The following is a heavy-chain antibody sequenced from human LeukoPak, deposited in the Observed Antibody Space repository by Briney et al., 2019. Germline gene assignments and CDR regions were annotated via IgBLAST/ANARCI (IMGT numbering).Heavy chain of an antibody. Sequence: ASVKVSCKASGYTFTDYYLHWVRQAPGQGLEWMGWINPNSGGSNYAQKFQGRVTMTRDTSIITAYMELSRLRSDDTAVYYCAKVDDSSGYPGAYWGQGTLVTASS. CDR1: GYTFTDYY. V-gene: IGHV1-2*02. CDR2: INPNSGGS. J-gene: IGHJ4*02. D-gene: IGHD3-22*01. CDR3: AKVDDSSGYPGAY.